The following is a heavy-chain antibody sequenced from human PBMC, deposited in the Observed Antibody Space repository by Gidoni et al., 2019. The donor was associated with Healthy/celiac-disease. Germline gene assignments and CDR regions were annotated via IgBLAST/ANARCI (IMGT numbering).Heavy chain of an antibody. CDR2: IDYSGST. D-gene: IGHD4-17*01. CDR1: GGSTSSYH. V-gene: IGHV4-59*08. J-gene: IGHJ4*02. CDR3: ARLDYGDFDY. Sequence: QVQLLESGPGLVKPSETLSLTCTVSGGSTSSYHWSWIRQPPGKGLEWICYIDYSGSTNYNPSLKSRVTISVDTSKNQFSLKLSSVTAADTAVYYCARLDYGDFDYWGQGTLVTVSS.